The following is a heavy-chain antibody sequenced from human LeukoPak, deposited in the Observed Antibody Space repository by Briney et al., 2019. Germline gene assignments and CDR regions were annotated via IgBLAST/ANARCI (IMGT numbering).Heavy chain of an antibody. CDR2: ISAYNGNA. CDR1: GYTFTSYG. Sequence: ASVKVSCKASGYTFTSYGISWVRQAPGQGLEWMGWISAYNGNANYAQKLQGRVTMTTDTSTSTAYMELRSLRSDDTAVYYCARVGVKGAITYYYYMDVWGKGTTVIVSS. D-gene: IGHD1-26*01. V-gene: IGHV1-18*01. J-gene: IGHJ6*03. CDR3: ARVGVKGAITYYYYMDV.